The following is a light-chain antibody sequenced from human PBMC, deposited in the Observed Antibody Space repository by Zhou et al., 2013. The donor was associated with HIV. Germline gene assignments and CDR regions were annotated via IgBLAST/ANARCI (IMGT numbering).Light chain of an antibody. CDR1: QSISSY. J-gene: IGKJ1*01. Sequence: DIQMTQSPSSLSASVGDRVTITCRASQSISSYLNWYQQKPGKAPKLLIYAASSLQSGVPSRFSGSGSGTDFTLTISSLQPEDFATYYCQQSYSTPWTFGQGTKVKS. V-gene: IGKV1-39*01. CDR3: QQSYSTPWT. CDR2: AAS.